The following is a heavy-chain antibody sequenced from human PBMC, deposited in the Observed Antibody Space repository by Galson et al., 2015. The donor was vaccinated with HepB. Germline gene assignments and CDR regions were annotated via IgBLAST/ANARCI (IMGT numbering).Heavy chain of an antibody. CDR1: GFTFSDHH. Sequence: SLRLSCAASGFTFSDHHMDWVRQAPGKGLEWVGHSRNKRSSYTTEYAASVKGRFTISRDDSKNSLYLQMNSLKTEDTAVYYCARVLKYDSSGYYERGVERFDPWGQGTLVTVSS. J-gene: IGHJ5*02. V-gene: IGHV3-72*01. CDR2: SRNKRSSYTT. CDR3: ARVLKYDSSGYYERGVERFDP. D-gene: IGHD3-22*01.